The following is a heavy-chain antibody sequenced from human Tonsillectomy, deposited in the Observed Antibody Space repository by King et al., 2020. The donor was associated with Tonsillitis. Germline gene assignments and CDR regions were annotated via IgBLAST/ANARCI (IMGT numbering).Heavy chain of an antibody. D-gene: IGHD2-2*01. Sequence: VQLVESGGGLVQPGGSLRLSCAASGFTFSSYAMSWVRQAPGKGLECVSVIYADNRRTYFADSVKGRFTISRDNSKNTLYLQMKSLRAEDTAAYYCAKDRGYCSDTSCMGGFDYWGQGTLVTVSS. CDR1: GFTFSSYA. CDR3: AKDRGYCSDTSCMGGFDY. CDR2: IYADNRRT. V-gene: IGHV3-23*03. J-gene: IGHJ4*02.